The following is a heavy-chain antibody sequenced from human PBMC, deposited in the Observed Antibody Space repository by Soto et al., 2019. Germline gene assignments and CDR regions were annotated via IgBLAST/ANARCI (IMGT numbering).Heavy chain of an antibody. Sequence: QLQLQESGPGLVKPSETLSLTCTVSGGSISSSSYYWGWIRQPPGKGREWIGSIYYSGSTYYNPSAKSRVTISVDTAKNQCSLNLSSVTAADTAVYSCARLNGYSSGFDYWGQGTLVTVSS. J-gene: IGHJ4*02. CDR2: IYYSGST. V-gene: IGHV4-39*01. D-gene: IGHD6-25*01. CDR1: GGSISSSSYY. CDR3: ARLNGYSSGFDY.